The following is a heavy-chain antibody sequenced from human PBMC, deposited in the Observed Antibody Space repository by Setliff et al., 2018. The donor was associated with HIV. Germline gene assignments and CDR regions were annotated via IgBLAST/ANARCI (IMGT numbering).Heavy chain of an antibody. J-gene: IGHJ4*02. CDR3: AREGGPYSSSSVGFDY. V-gene: IGHV1-69*13. Sequence: GASMKVSCKASGGTFSSYAISWVRQAPGQGLEWMGGIIPIFGTANYAQKFQGRVTITADESTSTAYMELSSLRSEDTAVYYCAREGGPYSSSSVGFDYWGQGTLVTVSS. CDR1: GGTFSSYA. CDR2: IIPIFGTA. D-gene: IGHD6-6*01.